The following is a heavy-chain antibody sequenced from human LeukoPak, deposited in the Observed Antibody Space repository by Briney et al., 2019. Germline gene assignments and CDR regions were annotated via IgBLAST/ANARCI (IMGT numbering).Heavy chain of an antibody. V-gene: IGHV1-18*04. CDR2: ISAYNGNT. D-gene: IGHD6-13*01. J-gene: IGHJ4*02. Sequence: PGESLKISCKGSGYIFTNYWLGWVRQAPGQGLEWMGWISAYNGNTNYAQKLQGRVTMTTDTSTSTAYMELRSLRSDDTAVYYCATQVGQQLPHFDYWGQGTLVTVSS. CDR1: GYIFTNYW. CDR3: ATQVGQQLPHFDY.